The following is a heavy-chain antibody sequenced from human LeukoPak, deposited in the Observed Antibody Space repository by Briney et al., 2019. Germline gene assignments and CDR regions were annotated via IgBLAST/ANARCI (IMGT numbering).Heavy chain of an antibody. CDR1: GYTFTDYY. CDR2: VDPEDGET. J-gene: IGHJ5*02. CDR3: ASAGGIAVAGTYWFDP. D-gene: IGHD6-19*01. Sequence: ASVKISXKVSGYTFTDYYMHWVQQAPGKGLEWMGLVDPEDGETIYAEKFQGRVTITADTSTDTAYMELSSLRSEDTAVYYCASAGGIAVAGTYWFDPWGQGTLVTVSS. V-gene: IGHV1-69-2*01.